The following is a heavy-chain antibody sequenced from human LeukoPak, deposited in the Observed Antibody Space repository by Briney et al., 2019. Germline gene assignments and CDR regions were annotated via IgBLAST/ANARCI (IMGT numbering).Heavy chain of an antibody. Sequence: GGSLRLSCAASGFTFSNYAMSWVRQAPGKGLEWVSAISGRDSGTYYADSVEGRFTISRDNSRNTLYLQMNSLRAEDTAVYYCAKWGDYDILTGYYDSDYWGQGTQVTVSS. V-gene: IGHV3-23*01. CDR1: GFTFSNYA. D-gene: IGHD3-9*01. CDR3: AKWGDYDILTGYYDSDY. CDR2: ISGRDSGT. J-gene: IGHJ4*02.